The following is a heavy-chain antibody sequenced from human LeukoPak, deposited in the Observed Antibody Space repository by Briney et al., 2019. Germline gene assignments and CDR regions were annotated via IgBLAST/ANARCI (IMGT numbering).Heavy chain of an antibody. CDR1: GYTFTGYY. D-gene: IGHD6-19*01. CDR2: ISAYNGNT. V-gene: IGHV1-18*04. CDR3: ARGDSSENFDY. Sequence: GASVKVSCKASGYTFTGYYMHWVRQAPGQGLEWMGWISAYNGNTNYAQKLQGRVTMTTDTSTSTAYMELRSLRSDDTAVYYCARGDSSENFDYWGQGTLVTVSS. J-gene: IGHJ4*02.